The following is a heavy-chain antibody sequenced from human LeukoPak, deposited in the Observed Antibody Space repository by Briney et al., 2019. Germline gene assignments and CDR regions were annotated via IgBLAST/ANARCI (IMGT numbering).Heavy chain of an antibody. Sequence: GGSLRLSCAASGFTFSSYSMNWVRQAPGKGLEWVSSISSSSSYIYYADSVKGRFTISRDNAKNSLYLQMNSLRAEDTAVYYCARDKGHIVAVVAAIDAFDIWGQGTMVTVSS. CDR2: ISSSSSYI. D-gene: IGHD2-15*01. CDR3: ARDKGHIVAVVAAIDAFDI. V-gene: IGHV3-21*01. J-gene: IGHJ3*02. CDR1: GFTFSSYS.